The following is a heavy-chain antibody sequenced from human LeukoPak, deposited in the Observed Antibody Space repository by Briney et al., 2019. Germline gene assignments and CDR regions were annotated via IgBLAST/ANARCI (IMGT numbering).Heavy chain of an antibody. V-gene: IGHV3-53*01. CDR3: ARMVLWFGEPPGWFDP. Sequence: PGGSLRLSCAASGFTFSNAWMNWVRQAPGKGLEWVSVIYSGGSTYYADSVKGRFTISRDNSKNTLYLQMNSLRAEDTAVYYCARMVLWFGEPPGWFDPWGQGTLVTVSS. J-gene: IGHJ5*02. CDR1: GFTFSNAW. D-gene: IGHD3-10*01. CDR2: IYSGGST.